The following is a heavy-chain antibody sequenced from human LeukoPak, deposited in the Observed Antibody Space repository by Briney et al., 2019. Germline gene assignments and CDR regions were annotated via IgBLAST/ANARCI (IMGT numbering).Heavy chain of an antibody. CDR3: ASRYCTYGACTHEY. CDR2: INHSRNT. Sequence: SETLSLTCGVYGGSFTSYYSNWIRQPPGKGLEWIGEINHSRNTNYNPSLKSRVSMSIDTSKNQFSLKLSSVTAADTAVYYCASRYCTYGACTHEYWGRGTLVIVSS. D-gene: IGHD2-8*01. J-gene: IGHJ4*02. V-gene: IGHV4-34*01. CDR1: GGSFTSYY.